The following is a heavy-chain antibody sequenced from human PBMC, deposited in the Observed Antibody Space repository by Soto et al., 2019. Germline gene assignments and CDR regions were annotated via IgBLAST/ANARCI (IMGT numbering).Heavy chain of an antibody. Sequence: SQTLRVTRSVAWGTISSYVLSWIRKPKEKGQKCIVYMYYSGRTNYNPSLKSRVTISVDTSKNQFSLKLSSVTAADTAVYYCARGMYCSGGSCYSHWLDPWGQGTLVTVS. CDR1: WGTISSYV. D-gene: IGHD2-15*01. V-gene: IGHV4-59*01. J-gene: IGHJ5*02. CDR2: MYYSGRT. CDR3: ARGMYCSGGSCYSHWLDP.